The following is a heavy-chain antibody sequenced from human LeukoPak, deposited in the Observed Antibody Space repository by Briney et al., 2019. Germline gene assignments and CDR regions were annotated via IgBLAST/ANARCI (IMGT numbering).Heavy chain of an antibody. J-gene: IGHJ4*02. CDR2: INPHSGGT. Sequence: ASVRVSCKASGYTFIDYYIHWVRQAPGQGLEWMGWINPHSGGTNYAQKSQGRVTMTRDTSITTAYMELRRLTSDDTAVYYCARARYNSSWYHFDYWGQGALVSVSS. V-gene: IGHV1-2*02. D-gene: IGHD6-13*01. CDR3: ARARYNSSWYHFDY. CDR1: GYTFIDYY.